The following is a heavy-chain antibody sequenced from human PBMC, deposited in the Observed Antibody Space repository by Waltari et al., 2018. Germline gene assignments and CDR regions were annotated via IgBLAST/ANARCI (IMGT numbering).Heavy chain of an antibody. J-gene: IGHJ4*02. CDR2: INPNSGGT. CDR3: ASSPIRYFDWLPGG. Sequence: QVQLVQSGAEVKKPGASVKVSCKASGYTFTGYYMHWVRQAPGQGLEWMGWINPNSGGTNYAQKVQGRVTMTRDTSISTAYMELSRLRSDDTAVYYCASSPIRYFDWLPGGWDQGTLVTVSS. CDR1: GYTFTGYY. V-gene: IGHV1-2*02. D-gene: IGHD3-9*01.